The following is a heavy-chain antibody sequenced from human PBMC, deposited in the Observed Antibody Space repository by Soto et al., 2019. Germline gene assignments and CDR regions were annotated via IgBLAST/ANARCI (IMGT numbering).Heavy chain of an antibody. D-gene: IGHD6-13*01. Sequence: SETLSLTCAVYGGSFSGYYWSWIRQPPGKGLEWIGEINHSGSTNYNPSLKSRVTISVDTSKNQFSLKLSSVTAADTAVYYCGTNVKYSSNPNWFDPWGQGTLVTVSS. CDR2: INHSGST. V-gene: IGHV4-34*01. CDR1: GGSFSGYY. CDR3: GTNVKYSSNPNWFDP. J-gene: IGHJ5*02.